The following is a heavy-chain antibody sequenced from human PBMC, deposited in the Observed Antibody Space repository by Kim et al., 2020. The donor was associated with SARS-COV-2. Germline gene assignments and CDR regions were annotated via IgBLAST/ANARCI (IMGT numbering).Heavy chain of an antibody. J-gene: IGHJ5*02. CDR3: AMKVIPPPGNGCFDP. Sequence: GGSLRLSCAASGFTFSTYSMSWVRQAPGKGPEWVSIITGRGGTIFYADSVKGRFTISRDNSKNMLYLQMNSLRAEDTAMYYCAMKVIPPPGNGCFDPWGQGTLVTVSS. CDR1: GFTFSTYS. D-gene: IGHD2-2*02. CDR2: ITGRGGTI. V-gene: IGHV3-23*01.